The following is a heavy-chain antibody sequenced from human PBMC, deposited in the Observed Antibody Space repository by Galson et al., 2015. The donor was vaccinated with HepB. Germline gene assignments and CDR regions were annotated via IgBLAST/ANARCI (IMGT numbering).Heavy chain of an antibody. CDR1: GYTFNNYI. V-gene: IGHV1-18*01. D-gene: IGHD3/OR15-3a*01. CDR2: ITAYNGNT. J-gene: IGHJ4*02. CDR3: ARVGLTYYYFDY. Sequence: SVKVSCKASGYTFNNYIIAWVRQAPGQELEWLGLITAYNGNTKFAQSLQGRVTMTTDTSTSTAYMELKSLRPDDTALYYCARVGLTYYYFDYWGQGTLVTVSS.